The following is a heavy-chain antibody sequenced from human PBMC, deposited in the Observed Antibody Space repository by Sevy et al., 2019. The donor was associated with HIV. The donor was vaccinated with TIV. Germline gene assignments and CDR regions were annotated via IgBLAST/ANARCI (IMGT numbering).Heavy chain of an antibody. CDR2: IYSGGTT. CDR3: VGGGKRGGYYFDY. D-gene: IGHD2-15*01. Sequence: GGSLRLSCAASGFTVSSNYMSWVRQAPGKGLDWVSVIYSGGTTYYADSVKGRFTISRDKSKNTLYLQMNSLRAEDTAVYYCVGGGKRGGYYFDYWGQGTLVTVSS. J-gene: IGHJ4*02. V-gene: IGHV3-53*01. CDR1: GFTVSSNY.